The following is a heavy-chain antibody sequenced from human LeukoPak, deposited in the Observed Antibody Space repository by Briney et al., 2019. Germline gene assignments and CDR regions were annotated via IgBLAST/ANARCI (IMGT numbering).Heavy chain of an antibody. CDR2: IIPIFGTA. J-gene: IGHJ6*03. V-gene: IGHV1-69*13. Sequence: SVKVSCKASGGTFSSYAISWVRQAPGQGLEWMGGIIPIFGTANYAQKFQGRVTITADESTSTAYMELSSLRSEDTAVYYCARGLDIVVVPAAIIYYYYYMDVWGKGTTVTVSS. D-gene: IGHD2-2*02. CDR3: ARGLDIVVVPAAIIYYYYYMDV. CDR1: GGTFSSYA.